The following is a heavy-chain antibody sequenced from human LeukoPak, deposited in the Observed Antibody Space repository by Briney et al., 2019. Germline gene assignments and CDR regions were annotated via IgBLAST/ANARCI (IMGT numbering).Heavy chain of an antibody. CDR3: ARVGRGDIYGYADY. CDR1: GLTVSSNY. CDR2: LYTGGNT. D-gene: IGHD5-18*01. J-gene: IGHJ4*02. Sequence: GGSLRLSCTASGLTVSSNYTMWAREVPGKGLEWVSVLYTGGNTYYAESGEGRFTISRDHSKNTLYIQMKSLKTEDNAGYYWARVGRGDIYGYADYWGQGILVIVSA. V-gene: IGHV3-66*01.